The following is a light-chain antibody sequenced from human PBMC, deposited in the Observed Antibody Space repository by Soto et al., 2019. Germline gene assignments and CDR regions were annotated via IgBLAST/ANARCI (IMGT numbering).Light chain of an antibody. CDR2: GAS. J-gene: IGKJ2*02. V-gene: IGKV3-20*01. CDR3: QQYDSSPCT. Sequence: EIVLTQSPGTLSLSPGERATLSCRASQSLSTTYLAWYQQKLGQAPRLLIYGASGRATGIPDRFSGSGSGTDFTLTISRLEPEDVAVYYCQQYDSSPCTFGQGTKLEIK. CDR1: QSLSTTY.